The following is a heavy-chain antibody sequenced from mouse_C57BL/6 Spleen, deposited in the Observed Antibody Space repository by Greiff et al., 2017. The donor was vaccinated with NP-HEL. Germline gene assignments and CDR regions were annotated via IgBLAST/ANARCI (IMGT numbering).Heavy chain of an antibody. CDR3: ARDSIYYDYDVPFAY. J-gene: IGHJ3*01. Sequence: DVMLVESGGGLVKPGGSLKLSCAASGFTFSSYAMSWVRQTPEKRLEWVATISDGGSYTYYPDNVKGRFTISRDNAKNNLYLQMSHLKSEDTAMYYCARDSIYYDYDVPFAYWGQGTLVTVSA. D-gene: IGHD2-4*01. V-gene: IGHV5-4*01. CDR1: GFTFSSYA. CDR2: ISDGGSYT.